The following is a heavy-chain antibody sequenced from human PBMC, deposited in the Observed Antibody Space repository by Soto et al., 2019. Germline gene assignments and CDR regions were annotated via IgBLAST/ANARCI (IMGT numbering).Heavy chain of an antibody. CDR2: IWYDGSNK. Sequence: QVQLVESGGGVVQPGRSLRLSCAASGFTFSSYGMHWVRQAPGKGLEWVAVIWYDGSNKYYADSVKGRFTISRDNSKNALYLQMNSLRAEDTAVYYCARGRVVVVAAPENEPFDYWGQGTLVTVSS. D-gene: IGHD2-15*01. J-gene: IGHJ4*02. V-gene: IGHV3-33*01. CDR1: GFTFSSYG. CDR3: ARGRVVVVAAPENEPFDY.